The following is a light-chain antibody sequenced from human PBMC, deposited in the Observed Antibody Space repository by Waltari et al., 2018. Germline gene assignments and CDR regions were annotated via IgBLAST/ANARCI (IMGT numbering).Light chain of an antibody. Sequence: QSVLPQPPSVSAAPGQRVTISCSGGSSNIGNNYVSWYRQFPGTAPKLLTYENTEPPAGIPGRFSGSKSGTSATLDITGLQAGDEADYYCGTWDSSLSGAVFGGGTHLTVL. V-gene: IGLV1-51*02. J-gene: IGLJ7*01. CDR3: GTWDSSLSGAV. CDR1: SSNIGNNY. CDR2: ENT.